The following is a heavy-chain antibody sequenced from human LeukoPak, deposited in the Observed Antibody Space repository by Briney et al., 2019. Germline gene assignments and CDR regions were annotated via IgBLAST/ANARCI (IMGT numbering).Heavy chain of an antibody. CDR3: ARGGATTFGLWGNAFDI. J-gene: IGHJ3*02. Sequence: GSLRLSCAASGFTFSSYGMHWVRQAPGKGLEWVAFIRYDGSNKYYADSVKGRFTISRDNAKNSLYLQMNSLRAEDTAVCYCARGGATTFGLWGNAFDIWGQGTMVTVSS. CDR1: GFTFSSYG. D-gene: IGHD3-3*01. CDR2: IRYDGSNK. V-gene: IGHV3-30*02.